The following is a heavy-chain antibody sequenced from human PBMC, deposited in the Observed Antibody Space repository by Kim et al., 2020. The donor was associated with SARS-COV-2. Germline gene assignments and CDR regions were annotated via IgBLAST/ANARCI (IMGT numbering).Heavy chain of an antibody. CDR3: ARAKELRFLDWTPGAHY. D-gene: IGHD3-9*01. Sequence: GGSLRLSCAASGFTFSDYWMSWVRQAPGKGLEWVANIKQDGSEKYYVDSVKGRFTISRDNAKNSLYVQMNSLRAEDTAVYYCARAKELRFLDWTPGAHY. CDR1: GFTFSDYW. CDR2: IKQDGSEK. V-gene: IGHV3-7*01. J-gene: IGHJ4*01.